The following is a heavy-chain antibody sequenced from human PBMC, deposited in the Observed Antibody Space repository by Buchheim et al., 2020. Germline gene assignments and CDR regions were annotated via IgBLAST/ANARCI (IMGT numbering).Heavy chain of an antibody. CDR1: GFTFSSYA. D-gene: IGHD6-19*01. V-gene: IGHV3-23*01. CDR3: AKIESSPGWMSVAGTDY. CDR2: ISGSGGST. J-gene: IGHJ4*02. Sequence: EVQLLESGGGLVQPGGSLRLSCAASGFTFSSYAMSWVRQAPGKGLEWVSAISGSGGSTYYADSVKGRFTIPRDNSKNTLYLQMNSLRAEDTAVYYCAKIESSPGWMSVAGTDYWGQGTL.